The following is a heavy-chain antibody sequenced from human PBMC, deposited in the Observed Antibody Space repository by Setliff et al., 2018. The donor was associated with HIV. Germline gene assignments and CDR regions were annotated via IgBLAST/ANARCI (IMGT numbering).Heavy chain of an antibody. CDR2: ISYDGSNK. CDR3: AREYDTAFDI. J-gene: IGHJ3*02. CDR1: GFTFSSYA. Sequence: PGGSLRLSCAASGFTFSSYAMHWVRQAPGKGLEWVAVISYDGSNKYYADSVKGRFTISRDNSKNTLYLQMNSLRAEDTAVYYCAREYDTAFDIWGQGTMVTVSS. D-gene: IGHD3-16*01. V-gene: IGHV3-30*04.